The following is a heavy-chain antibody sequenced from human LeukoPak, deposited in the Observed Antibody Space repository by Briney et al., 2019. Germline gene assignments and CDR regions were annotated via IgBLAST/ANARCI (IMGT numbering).Heavy chain of an antibody. CDR3: AKDRDEYGNDC. V-gene: IGHV3-30*02. CDR2: IRSDGSSI. CDR1: GFSFSDFG. D-gene: IGHD4-11*01. J-gene: IGHJ4*02. Sequence: PGGSLRLSCAASGFSFSDFGMHWIRQAPGKGLEWVTLIRSDGSSIYYADSVKGRFTISRDNSRNTLYLQMNSLRVEDTAVYYRAKDRDEYGNDCWGQGILVTVST.